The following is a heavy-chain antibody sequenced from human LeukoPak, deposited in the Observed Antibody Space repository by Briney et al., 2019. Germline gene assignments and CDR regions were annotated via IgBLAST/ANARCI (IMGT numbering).Heavy chain of an antibody. Sequence: PGGSLRLSCTASGFTFSSFGMHWVRQTPGKGLEWVTFIHNYETTEYYADSVKGRFTISRDNSKNTVYLQMNSLRVEGTAVYYCAKDDPTGRYLWGQGTLVTVSS. CDR1: GFTFSSFG. V-gene: IGHV3-30*02. D-gene: IGHD1-26*01. CDR3: AKDDPTGRYL. CDR2: IHNYETTE. J-gene: IGHJ4*02.